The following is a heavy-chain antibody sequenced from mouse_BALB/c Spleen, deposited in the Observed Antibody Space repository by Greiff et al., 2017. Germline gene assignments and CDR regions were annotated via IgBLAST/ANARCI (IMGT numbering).Heavy chain of an antibody. CDR3: ARSPPDY. J-gene: IGHJ2*01. Sequence: QVQLQQSGAELVKPGASVKLSCKTSGYTFTSYWIQWVKQRPGQGLGWIGEIFPGTGTTYYNEKFKGKATLTIDTSSSTAYMQLSSLTSEDSAVYFCARSPPDYWGQGTTLTVSS. CDR2: IFPGTGTT. V-gene: IGHV1S132*01. CDR1: GYTFTSYW.